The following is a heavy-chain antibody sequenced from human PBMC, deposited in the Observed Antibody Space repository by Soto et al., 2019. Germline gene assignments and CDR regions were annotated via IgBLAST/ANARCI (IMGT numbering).Heavy chain of an antibody. CDR1: GGSINSSNW. V-gene: IGHV4-4*02. J-gene: IGHJ4*02. CDR3: ARRQMATITRAYYFDY. D-gene: IGHD5-12*01. CDR2: IYHSGST. Sequence: PSETLSLTCALFGGSINSSNWWSWVRPPPGKGLEWIGEIYHSGSTNYNPSLKSRVTISVDKSKNQFSLKLCSVTAADTAVYYCARRQMATITRAYYFDYWGQGTLVTVSS.